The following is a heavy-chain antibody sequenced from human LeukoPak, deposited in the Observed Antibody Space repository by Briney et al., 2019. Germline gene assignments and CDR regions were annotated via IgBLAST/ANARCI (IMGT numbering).Heavy chain of an antibody. V-gene: IGHV3-30-3*01. CDR1: GFTFSSYA. D-gene: IGHD6-19*01. CDR2: ISYDGSNK. J-gene: IGHJ4*02. Sequence: GGSLRLSCAASGFTFSSYAMHWVRQAPGKGLEWVAVISYDGSNKYYADSVKGRFTISRDNSKNTLYLQMNSLRAEDTAVYYCAREARGAVAAFYFDYWGQGTLVTVSS. CDR3: AREARGAVAAFYFDY.